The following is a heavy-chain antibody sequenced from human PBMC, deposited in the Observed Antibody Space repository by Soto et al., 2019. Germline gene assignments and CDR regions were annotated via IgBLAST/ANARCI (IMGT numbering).Heavy chain of an antibody. D-gene: IGHD5-18*01. Sequence: SETLSLTCTVSGGSISSYYWSWIRQPPGKGLEWIGYIYYSGSTNYNPSLKSRVTISVDTSKNQFSLKLGSVTAADTAVYYCARHNVDTAMVLFDYWGQGTLVTVSS. CDR1: GGSISSYY. CDR3: ARHNVDTAMVLFDY. J-gene: IGHJ4*02. CDR2: IYYSGST. V-gene: IGHV4-59*08.